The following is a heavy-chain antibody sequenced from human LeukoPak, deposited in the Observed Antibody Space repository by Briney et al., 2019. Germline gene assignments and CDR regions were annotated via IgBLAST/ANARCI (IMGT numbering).Heavy chain of an antibody. CDR2: IYSGGST. Sequence: GGSLRLSCAASGFTVSSNYMSWVRQAPGKGLEWVSVIYSGGSTYYADSVKGRSTISRDNSKNTLYLQMNSLRAEDTAVYYCARVGVYSSGWTHYYYYYGMDVWGQGTTVTVSS. CDR1: GFTVSSNY. J-gene: IGHJ6*02. D-gene: IGHD6-19*01. V-gene: IGHV3-53*01. CDR3: ARVGVYSSGWTHYYYYYGMDV.